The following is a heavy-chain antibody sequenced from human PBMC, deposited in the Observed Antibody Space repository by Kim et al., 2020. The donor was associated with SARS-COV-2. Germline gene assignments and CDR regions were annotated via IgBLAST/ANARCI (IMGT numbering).Heavy chain of an antibody. D-gene: IGHD3-22*01. Sequence: GGSTYYADPVKGRFTISRDNSKNTLYLQMNSLRAEDTAVYYCATMIVVGDWGQGTLVTVSS. J-gene: IGHJ4*02. CDR3: ATMIVVGD. CDR2: GGST. V-gene: IGHV3-23*01.